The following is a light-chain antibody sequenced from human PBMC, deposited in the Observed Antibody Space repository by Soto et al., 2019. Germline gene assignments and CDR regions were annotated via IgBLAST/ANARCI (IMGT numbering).Light chain of an antibody. J-gene: IGKJ4*01. CDR1: QSMSSY. CDR2: AAS. Sequence: DIQMTPSPSSLSASVGDRVTITCRASQSMSSYLNWYQQKPGKAPKLLIYAASSLQSGVPSRFSGSVSVTDFTLTISSLQPEDFATYYWQQSYSTPRTFGGGTKLDSK. CDR3: QQSYSTPRT. V-gene: IGKV1-39*01.